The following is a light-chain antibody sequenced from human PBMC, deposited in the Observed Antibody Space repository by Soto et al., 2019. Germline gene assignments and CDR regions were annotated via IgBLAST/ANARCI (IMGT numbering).Light chain of an antibody. J-gene: IGKJ1*01. CDR3: HQYSIYPRA. Sequence: DIQMTQSPSTLSASVEDRVTITCRASHSISSWLAWYQQKPGKAPKLLIYKASSLQSGVPSRFSGSGSGTEFTLTISSLQPDDFATYYCHQYSIYPRAFGQGTKVEIK. CDR1: HSISSW. V-gene: IGKV1-5*03. CDR2: KAS.